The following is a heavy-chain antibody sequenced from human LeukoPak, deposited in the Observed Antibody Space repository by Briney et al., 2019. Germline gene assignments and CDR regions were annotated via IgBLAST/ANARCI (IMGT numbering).Heavy chain of an antibody. CDR2: IYHSGST. CDR1: GYSISSGYY. J-gene: IGHJ4*02. Sequence: PSETLSLTCAVSGYSISSGYYWGWIRRPPGKGLEWIGSIYHSGSTYYNPSLKSRVTISVDTSKNQFSLKLSSVTAADTAVYYCARVYCSSTSCGTFDYWGQGTQVTVSS. D-gene: IGHD2-2*01. CDR3: ARVYCSSTSCGTFDY. V-gene: IGHV4-38-2*01.